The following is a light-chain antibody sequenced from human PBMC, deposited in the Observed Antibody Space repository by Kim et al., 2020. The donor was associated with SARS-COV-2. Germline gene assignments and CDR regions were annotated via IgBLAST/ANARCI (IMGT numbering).Light chain of an antibody. Sequence: ASVGDRVTITCRASQGISNHLAWYQQKPGKIPALLIYAASTLQSGVPSRFSGSGSGTDFTLTISSLQPEDVATYYCQKYNIAPWTFGQGTKVEIK. CDR2: AAS. J-gene: IGKJ1*01. CDR3: QKYNIAPWT. CDR1: QGISNH. V-gene: IGKV1-27*01.